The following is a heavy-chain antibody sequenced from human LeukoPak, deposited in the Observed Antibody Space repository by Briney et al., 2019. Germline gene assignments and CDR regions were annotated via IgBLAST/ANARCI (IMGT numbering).Heavy chain of an antibody. CDR3: ARTLGYCSGDSCFGNNWFDP. Sequence: SVKVSCKASGGTFSSYAISWVRQAPGQGLEWMGGIIPIFDTPTYAQKFQGRVTITADESTSTAYLELSSLRSEDTAVYYCARTLGYCSGDSCFGNNWFDPWGQGTLVTVSS. CDR2: IIPIFDTP. V-gene: IGHV1-69*13. D-gene: IGHD2-15*01. J-gene: IGHJ5*02. CDR1: GGTFSSYA.